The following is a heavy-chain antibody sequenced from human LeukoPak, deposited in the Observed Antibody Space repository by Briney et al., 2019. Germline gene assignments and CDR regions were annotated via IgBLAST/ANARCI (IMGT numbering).Heavy chain of an antibody. J-gene: IGHJ4*02. Sequence: GGSLRLSCTASGFTFSNAWMSWVRQAPGKGLEWLGRIKSNIDGGTTDYAAPVKGRFTIAKDDSKNTMYLQMNSLRTEDTAVYYCTTDEGWELASNYWGEGTLVTVSS. V-gene: IGHV3-15*01. CDR1: GFTFSNAW. D-gene: IGHD1-26*01. CDR3: TTDEGWELASNY. CDR2: IKSNIDGGTT.